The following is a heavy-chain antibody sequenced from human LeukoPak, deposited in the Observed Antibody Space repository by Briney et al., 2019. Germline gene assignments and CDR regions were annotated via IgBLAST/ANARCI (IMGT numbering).Heavy chain of an antibody. J-gene: IGHJ4*02. CDR1: GGSISSYY. CDR3: AREEIVGATYLFDY. D-gene: IGHD1-26*01. CDR2: IYTSGST. Sequence: PSETLSLTCTVSGGSISSYYWSWIRQPAGKGLEWIGRIYTSGSTNYNPSLKSRVTISVDKSKNQLSLKLSSVTAADTAVYYCAREEIVGATYLFDYWGQGTLVTVSS. V-gene: IGHV4-4*07.